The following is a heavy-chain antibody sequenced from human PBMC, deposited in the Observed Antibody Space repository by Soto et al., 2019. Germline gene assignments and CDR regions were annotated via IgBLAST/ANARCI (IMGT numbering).Heavy chain of an antibody. V-gene: IGHV3-30*18. J-gene: IGHJ6*02. CDR3: AKDSSSWSYYYYGMDV. CDR1: GFTFSSYG. D-gene: IGHD6-13*01. CDR2: ISYDGSNK. Sequence: GSLRLSCAASGFTFSSYGMHWVRQAPGKGLEWVAVISYDGSNKYYADSVKGRFTISRDNSKNTLYLQMNSLRAEDTAVYYCAKDSSSWSYYYYGMDVWGQGTTVTVSS.